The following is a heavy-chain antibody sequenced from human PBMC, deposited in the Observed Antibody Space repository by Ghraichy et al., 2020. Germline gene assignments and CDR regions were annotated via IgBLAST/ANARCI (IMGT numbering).Heavy chain of an antibody. CDR1: GFTFSDYN. Sequence: GGSLRLSCVGSGFTFSDYNMNWVRQSPGKGLEWVSYITWSSRTIFYADSVKGRFTISRDNAQNSLYLQTNTLRDEDTAVYYCARASTVVRFYYYDGMDVWGHGTTVTVSS. CDR3: ARASTVVRFYYYDGMDV. CDR2: ITWSSRTI. J-gene: IGHJ6*02. D-gene: IGHD4-23*01. V-gene: IGHV3-48*02.